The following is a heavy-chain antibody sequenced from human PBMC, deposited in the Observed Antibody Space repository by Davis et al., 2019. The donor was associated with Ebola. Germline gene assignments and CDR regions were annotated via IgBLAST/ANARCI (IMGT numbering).Heavy chain of an antibody. CDR2: ISYDGSNK. CDR1: GFTFSSYG. CDR3: AKDRGSSSCADY. V-gene: IGHV3-30*18. D-gene: IGHD6-13*01. Sequence: PGGSLRLSCAASGFTFSSYGMHWVRQAPGKGLEWVAVISYDGSNKYYADSVKGRFTISRDNSKNTLYLQMNSLRAEDTAVYYCAKDRGSSSCADYWGQGTLVTVSS. J-gene: IGHJ4*02.